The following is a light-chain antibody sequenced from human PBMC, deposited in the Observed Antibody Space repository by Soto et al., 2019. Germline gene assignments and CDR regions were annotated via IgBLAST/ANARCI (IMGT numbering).Light chain of an antibody. CDR3: CSFAKSWVV. Sequence: QSALTQPASVSASPGQSITVSCTATSSDVGFSKFVSWYQQHPGKAPQLLIYEGAKRPSGVSIRLYGSNSVKAASLTISDMHIQAEASYYCCSFAKSWVVFAGGTQLTVL. CDR2: EGA. J-gene: IGLJ2*01. V-gene: IGLV2-23*01. CDR1: SSDVGFSKF.